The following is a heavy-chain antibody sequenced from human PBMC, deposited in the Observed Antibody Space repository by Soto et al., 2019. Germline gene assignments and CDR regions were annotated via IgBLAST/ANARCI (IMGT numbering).Heavy chain of an antibody. J-gene: IGHJ4*02. CDR3: DSSGQELDY. CDR2: INHSGST. CDR1: GGSFSGYY. V-gene: IGHV4-34*01. D-gene: IGHD6-19*01. Sequence: SETLSLTCAVYGGSFSGYYWTWIRQPPGTGLEWIGEINHSGSTNYNPSLKSRVTISVDTSKNQFSLKLTSVTAADTAVYYYDSSGQELDYWGQGTLVTVSS.